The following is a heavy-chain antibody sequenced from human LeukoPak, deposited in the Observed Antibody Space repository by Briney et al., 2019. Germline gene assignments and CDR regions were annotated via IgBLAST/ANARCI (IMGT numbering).Heavy chain of an antibody. CDR1: GGSITSYY. J-gene: IGHJ4*02. V-gene: IGHV4-4*07. CDR3: ARVDYGDYDGGFDY. D-gene: IGHD4-17*01. CDR2: IHTSGRT. Sequence: SETLSLTCTVSGGSITSYYWSWIRQPAGKGLEWIGRIHTSGRTNYNPSLKSRVTMSVDTSKNQFSLKLSSVTAADTAVYYCARVDYGDYDGGFDYWGQGTLVTVSS.